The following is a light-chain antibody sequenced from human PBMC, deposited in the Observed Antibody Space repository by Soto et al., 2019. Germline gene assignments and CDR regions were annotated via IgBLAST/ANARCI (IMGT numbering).Light chain of an antibody. J-gene: IGKJ1*01. CDR3: QQYNTYPWT. CDR2: QAS. CDR1: QSISNW. V-gene: IGKV1-5*03. Sequence: DIQMTQSPSTLSASVGDRVTITCRASQSISNWLAWYQQKPGKAPKLLIYQASSLESGVPSRFGGSGSGTEFTLTINSQQPDDFPNYYCQQYNTYPWTFGQGTKGGIK.